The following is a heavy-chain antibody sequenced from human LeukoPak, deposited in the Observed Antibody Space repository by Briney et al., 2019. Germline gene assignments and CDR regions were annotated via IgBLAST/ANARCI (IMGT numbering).Heavy chain of an antibody. D-gene: IGHD2-15*01. Sequence: SQTLSLTCSVSDGSISSGDYYWSWIRQPPGKGLEWIGYIYYSGSTNYNPSLKSRVTISVDTSKNQFSLKLSSVTAADTAVYYCARLSGGNPDYWGQGTLVTVFS. CDR1: DGSISSGDYY. J-gene: IGHJ4*02. CDR3: ARLSGGNPDY. CDR2: IYYSGST. V-gene: IGHV4-61*08.